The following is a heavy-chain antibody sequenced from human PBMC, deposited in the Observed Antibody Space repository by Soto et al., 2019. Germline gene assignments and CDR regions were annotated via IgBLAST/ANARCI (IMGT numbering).Heavy chain of an antibody. CDR1: GGSISTSRSY. V-gene: IGHV4-39*01. J-gene: IGHJ5*02. Sequence: QLQLLESGPGLVKASETLSLTCNVSGGSISTSRSYWAWIRQPPGKGLEWLANIFYSGSSSYHPSRASRVPVSVDTSKNEFSLKLRSVTAADTAGYYCARQPTTGDTDLWFDPWGQGTLVTVSS. CDR3: ARQPTTGDTDLWFDP. CDR2: IFYSGSS. D-gene: IGHD2-21*01.